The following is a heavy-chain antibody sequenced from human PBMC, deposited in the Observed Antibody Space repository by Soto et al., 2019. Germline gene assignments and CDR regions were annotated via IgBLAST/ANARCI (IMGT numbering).Heavy chain of an antibody. D-gene: IGHD5-18*01. CDR1: GGSISSDGYY. J-gene: IGHJ4*02. CDR2: IYYSGST. CDR3: ARHQSDSYGFD. V-gene: IGHV4-31*03. Sequence: QVQLQESGPGLVKPSQTLSLTCTVSGGSISSDGYYWTWIRQHPGKGLEWIGYIYYSGSTYYNPYLKSRVTISVDTSKNQFSLKLSSVTAADTAVYYWARHQSDSYGFDWGQGTLVTVSS.